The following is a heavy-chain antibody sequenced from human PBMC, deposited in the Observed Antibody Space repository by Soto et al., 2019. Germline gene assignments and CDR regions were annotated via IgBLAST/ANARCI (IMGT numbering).Heavy chain of an antibody. CDR2: ISNSGRNT. CDR3: AREHGGVGVTLEY. J-gene: IGHJ4*02. V-gene: IGHV3-11*01. D-gene: IGHD3-16*01. Sequence: QVHLEESGGGLVKPGGSLRLSCTASGFTFSDYYMGWIRQAPGKGLEWVSDISNSGRNTPHADSVEGRFTISRDNAKNSLFLEMNSLRTEDSAIYYCAREHGGVGVTLEYWGQGTLVTVSS. CDR1: GFTFSDYY.